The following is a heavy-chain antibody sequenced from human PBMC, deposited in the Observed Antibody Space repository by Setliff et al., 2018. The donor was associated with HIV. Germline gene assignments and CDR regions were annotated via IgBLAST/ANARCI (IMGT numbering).Heavy chain of an antibody. CDR2: IIPIFGTA. D-gene: IGHD3-22*01. J-gene: IGHJ3*02. CDR3: ARGQLDYYDSIGRGSFDI. Sequence: SVKVSCKASGGTFGSYAISWVRQAPGQGLEWMGGIIPIFGTANYAQKFQGRVTITTDESTSTAYMELSSLRSEDTAVYYCARGQLDYYDSIGRGSFDIWGQGTMVTVSS. CDR1: GGTFGSYA. V-gene: IGHV1-69*05.